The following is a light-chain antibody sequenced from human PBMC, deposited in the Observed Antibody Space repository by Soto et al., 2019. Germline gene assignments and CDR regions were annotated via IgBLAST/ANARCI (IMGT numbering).Light chain of an antibody. CDR2: GAS. CDR3: QQYAGSPIT. V-gene: IGKV3-20*01. CDR1: QSVTDTY. Sequence: EIVLTHSPCTLALSPVDRATLSCRASQSVTDTYLAWYQQKPGQAPRLLIYGASRRATGIPDRFSGSGSGTDFTLTITRLEPEDFAVFYCQQYAGSPITFGQGTRLEIK. J-gene: IGKJ5*01.